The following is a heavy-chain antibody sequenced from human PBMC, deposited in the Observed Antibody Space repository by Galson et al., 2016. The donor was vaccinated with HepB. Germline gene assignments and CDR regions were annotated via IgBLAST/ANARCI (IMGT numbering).Heavy chain of an antibody. V-gene: IGHV4-4*02. CDR2: VYRSGST. D-gene: IGHD6-25*01. CDR1: GASINNRNW. J-gene: IGHJ4*02. Sequence: SETLSLTCAVSGASINNRNWWGWVRQPPGQELEWIGEVYRSGSTNYTPSLKRRVSMSVDKSKNQFSLKMTSVTAADTAVYYCARQQEAQDGYDFWGQGTLVTVSS. CDR3: ARQQEAQDGYDF.